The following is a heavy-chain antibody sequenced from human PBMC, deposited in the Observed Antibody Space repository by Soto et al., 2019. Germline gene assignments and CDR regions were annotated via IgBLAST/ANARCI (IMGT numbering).Heavy chain of an antibody. CDR2: IWYDGSNK. CDR1: GFPFRSYG. CDR3: ARFNCISTSCYSYYYYGMDV. V-gene: IGHV3-33*01. D-gene: IGHD2-2*01. J-gene: IGHJ6*02. Sequence: GGSLRLSGASTGFPFRSYGVHWVRQAPGKGLVWVAVIWYDGSNKYYADSVKGRFTISRDNSKNTLYLQMNSLRAEDTAVYYCARFNCISTSCYSYYYYGMDVWGQGT.